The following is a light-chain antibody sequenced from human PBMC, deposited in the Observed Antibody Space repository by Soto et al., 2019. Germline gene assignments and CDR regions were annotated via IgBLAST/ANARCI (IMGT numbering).Light chain of an antibody. V-gene: IGLV2-14*01. CDR1: SSDVGRYNF. CDR3: SSFTTSNTVV. Sequence: HSALAQPASVSGSPGQSITISCTGTSSDVGRYNFVSWFQQHPGKAPKLLIYDVRHWPSGVSDRFSGSKSGNTASLTISGLQTDDEADYYCSSFTTSNTVVVGSGTKVTVL. J-gene: IGLJ1*01. CDR2: DVR.